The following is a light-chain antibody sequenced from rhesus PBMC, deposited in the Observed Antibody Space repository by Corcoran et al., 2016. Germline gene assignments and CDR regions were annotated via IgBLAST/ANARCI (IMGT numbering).Light chain of an antibody. CDR3: MQGIEYPPT. CDR1: QSLLDSEDGHTY. CDR2: EVS. V-gene: IGKV2S20*01. Sequence: DIVMTQTPLSLPVTPGEPASISCRSSQSLLDSEDGHTYLEWYLQKPGQSQQPLSYEVSNRASGVPDRVSGSGSDTDFTLKISRVEAEDVGVYYCMQGIEYPPTFGGGTKVEIK. J-gene: IGKJ4*01.